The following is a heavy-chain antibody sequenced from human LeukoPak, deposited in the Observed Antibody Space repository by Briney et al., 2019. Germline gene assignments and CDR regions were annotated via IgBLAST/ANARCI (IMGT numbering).Heavy chain of an antibody. D-gene: IGHD1-1*01. CDR3: TRVRNSNNWWGAFDI. CDR1: GYTFTSYD. V-gene: IGHV1-18*01. J-gene: IGHJ3*02. CDR2: ISPKNGNT. Sequence: ASVKVSCKASGYTFTSYDVNWVRQAPGQRLEWMGWISPKNGNTHYAQGVQGRVTMTTDTSRSTAYMELRSLRSDDTAVYYRTRVRNSNNWWGAFDIWGQGTMVTVSS.